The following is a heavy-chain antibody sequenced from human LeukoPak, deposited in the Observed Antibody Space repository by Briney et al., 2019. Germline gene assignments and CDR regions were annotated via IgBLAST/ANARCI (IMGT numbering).Heavy chain of an antibody. CDR2: ISYDGNNK. Sequence: GGSLRLSCAASGFTFSSYAMSWVRQAPGKGLEWVAVISYDGNNKYYADSVKGRFTISRDNSKNTLYLQMNSLRVEDTAVYYCAREEGWGYSYVPAGYWGQGTLVTVSS. J-gene: IGHJ4*02. CDR3: AREEGWGYSYVPAGY. V-gene: IGHV3-30-3*01. D-gene: IGHD5-18*01. CDR1: GFTFSSYA.